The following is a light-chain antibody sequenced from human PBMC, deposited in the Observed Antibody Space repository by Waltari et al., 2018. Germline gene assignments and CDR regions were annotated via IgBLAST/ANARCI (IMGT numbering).Light chain of an antibody. CDR3: ETGGHGTWV. J-gene: IGLJ3*02. Sequence: QLVLTHSPSASPSLGASVNLTCTLSSGHSSNIIAWLQQRPERGPLSLMKVNSDGSHSKGDDIPDRFSGSSSGAERYLTISSRQSEDEADYYCETGGHGTWVFGGGTKLTVL. CDR1: SGHSSNI. CDR2: VNSDGSH. V-gene: IGLV4-69*01.